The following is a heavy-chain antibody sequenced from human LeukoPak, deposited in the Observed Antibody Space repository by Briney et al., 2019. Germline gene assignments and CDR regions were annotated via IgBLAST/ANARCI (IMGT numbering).Heavy chain of an antibody. Sequence: GGSLRLSCAASGFTFSKSAMTWVRQAPGKGLEWVSAISGNGGATYYADSVKGRFTISRDNSKNTLHLQMNSLRAEDTALYYCAKATTAIVVDNFFDYWGQGTLVSVSS. J-gene: IGHJ4*02. D-gene: IGHD3-22*01. V-gene: IGHV3-23*01. CDR2: ISGNGGAT. CDR3: AKATTAIVVDNFFDY. CDR1: GFTFSKSA.